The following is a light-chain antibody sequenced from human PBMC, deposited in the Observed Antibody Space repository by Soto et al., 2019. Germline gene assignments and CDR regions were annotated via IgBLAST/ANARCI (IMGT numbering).Light chain of an antibody. J-gene: IGKJ1*01. CDR1: QSVSSY. Sequence: EIVLTQSPATLSLSPGERASLSCRDSQSVSSYLAWYQQKPGQAPRLLIYDASSRATGIPARFSGSGSGTDFTLTISSLEPEDFAVYYCQQRSNWPPKGTFGQGTKVEIK. CDR3: QQRSNWPPKGT. V-gene: IGKV3-11*01. CDR2: DAS.